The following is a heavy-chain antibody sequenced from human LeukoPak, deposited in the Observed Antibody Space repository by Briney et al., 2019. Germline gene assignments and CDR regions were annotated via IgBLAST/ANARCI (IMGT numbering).Heavy chain of an antibody. CDR1: GGSISSYY. D-gene: IGHD2-15*01. CDR3: AKGLGVVAATYYYYYGMDV. Sequence: SETLSLTCTVSGGSISSYYWSWIRQPPGKGLEWIGYIYYSGSANYNPSLKSRVTISVDTSKNQFSLKLSSVTAADTAVYYCAKGLGVVAATYYYYYGMDVWGQGTTVTVSS. CDR2: IYYSGSA. V-gene: IGHV4-59*12. J-gene: IGHJ6*02.